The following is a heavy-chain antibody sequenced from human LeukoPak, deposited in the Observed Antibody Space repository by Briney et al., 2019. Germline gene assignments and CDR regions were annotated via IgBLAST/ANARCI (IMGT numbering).Heavy chain of an antibody. CDR3: ARDGDGITMVRGVIPNWFDP. CDR1: GFTFSDYY. D-gene: IGHD3-10*01. V-gene: IGHV3-11*01. J-gene: IGHJ5*02. CDR2: ISSSGSTI. Sequence: GGSLRLSCAASGFTFSDYYMSWIRQAPGKGLEWVSYISSSGSTIYYADSVKGRFTISRDNAKNSLYLQMNSLRAEDTAVYYCARDGDGITMVRGVIPNWFDPWGQGTLVTVSS.